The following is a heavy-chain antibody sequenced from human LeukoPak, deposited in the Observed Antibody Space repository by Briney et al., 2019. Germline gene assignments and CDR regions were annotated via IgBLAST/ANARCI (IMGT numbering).Heavy chain of an antibody. J-gene: IGHJ6*03. V-gene: IGHV3-21*01. D-gene: IGHD3-3*01. CDR1: GVTFSDSA. CDR2: VSSSGSYT. Sequence: GRSLRLSCAASGVTFSDSAMAWVRQVPVKWLGCVSSVSSSGSYTYYADSVKGRFTISRDNAKNSLYLQMNSLRADDTAVYHCARGAGTIFGEYYYYMDVWGKGTAVTVSS. CDR3: ARGAGTIFGEYYYYMDV.